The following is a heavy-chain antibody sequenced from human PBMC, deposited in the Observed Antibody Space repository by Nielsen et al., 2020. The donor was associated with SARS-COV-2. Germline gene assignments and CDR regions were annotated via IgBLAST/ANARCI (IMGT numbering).Heavy chain of an antibody. V-gene: IGHV3-30-3*01. Sequence: RQPLVKGLERVAVISYDGSNKYYADSVKGRFTISRDNSKNTLYLQMNSLRAEDTAVYYCARDHIGIGYGGNSYYYYGMDVWGQGTTVTVSS. CDR3: ARDHIGIGYGGNSYYYYGMDV. J-gene: IGHJ6*02. CDR2: ISYDGSNK. D-gene: IGHD4-23*01.